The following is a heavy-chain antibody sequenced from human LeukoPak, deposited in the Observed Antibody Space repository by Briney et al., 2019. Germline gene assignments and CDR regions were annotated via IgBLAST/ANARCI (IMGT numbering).Heavy chain of an antibody. CDR3: ARHTQYNTGWYGYYFDY. CDR2: IYYSGST. J-gene: IGHJ4*02. D-gene: IGHD6-19*01. V-gene: IGHV4-59*08. CDR1: GGSISSYY. Sequence: SETLSLTCTVSGGSISSYYWSWIRQPPGKGLEWIGYIYYSGSTNYNPSLKSRVTISVDTSKNQFSLKLSSVTAADTALYYCARHTQYNTGWYGYYFDYWGQGTLVTVSS.